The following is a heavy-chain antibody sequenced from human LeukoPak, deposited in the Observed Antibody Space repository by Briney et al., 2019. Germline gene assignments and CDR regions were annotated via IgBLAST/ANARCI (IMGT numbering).Heavy chain of an antibody. CDR1: GFTFSSYN. D-gene: IGHD6-13*01. CDR2: ISSSSSTK. CDR3: VRDYRAAAGLLDF. Sequence: QAGGSPRLSCAASGFTFSSYNMNWVRQAPGKGLEWFAYISSSSSTKYYADSVKGRFTISRDNDKNSLYLQLTSLTAEDAAVYYCVRDYRAAAGLLDFWGQGTLVTVSS. J-gene: IGHJ4*02. V-gene: IGHV3-48*01.